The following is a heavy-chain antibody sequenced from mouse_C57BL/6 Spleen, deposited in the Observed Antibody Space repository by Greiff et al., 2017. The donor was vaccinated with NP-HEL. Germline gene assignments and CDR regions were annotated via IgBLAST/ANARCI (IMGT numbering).Heavy chain of an antibody. CDR1: GYTFTSYW. Sequence: QVQLQQPGTELVKPGASVKLSCKASGYTFTSYWMHWVKQRPGQGLEWIGNINPSNGGTNYNEKFKSKATLTVDKSSSTAYMQLSSLTSEDSAVYYCARWAHYYGSSYGYFDVWGTGTTVTVSS. D-gene: IGHD1-1*01. J-gene: IGHJ1*03. V-gene: IGHV1-53*01. CDR2: INPSNGGT. CDR3: ARWAHYYGSSYGYFDV.